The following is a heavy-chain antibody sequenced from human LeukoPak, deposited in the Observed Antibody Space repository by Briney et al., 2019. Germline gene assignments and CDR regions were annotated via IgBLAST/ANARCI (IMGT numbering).Heavy chain of an antibody. CDR3: ARVAGIAAAGTTGFDY. D-gene: IGHD6-13*01. CDR2: IYYSGST. V-gene: IGHV4-30-4*01. CDR1: GGSISSGDYY. J-gene: IGHJ4*02. Sequence: PSETLSLTCTVSGGSISSGDYYWSWIRQPPGKGLEWIGYIYYSGSTYYNPSLKSRVTISVDTSKNQFSLKLSSVTAADTAVYYCARVAGIAAAGTTGFDYWGQGTLVTVSS.